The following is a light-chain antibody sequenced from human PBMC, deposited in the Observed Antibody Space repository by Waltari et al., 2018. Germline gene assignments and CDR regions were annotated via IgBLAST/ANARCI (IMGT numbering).Light chain of an antibody. CDR2: GVN. CDR1: GPNIGVGYA. Sequence: QSVLTQPPSVSGAPGQRVSISCTGSGPNIGVGYAVHWYQQLPGKAPKLPIYGVNTRPLGVPDRFSGSLSGTSAYLAIAGLQADDEADYYCQSYDPSLSVVFGGGTRLTVL. CDR3: QSYDPSLSVV. V-gene: IGLV1-40*01. J-gene: IGLJ2*01.